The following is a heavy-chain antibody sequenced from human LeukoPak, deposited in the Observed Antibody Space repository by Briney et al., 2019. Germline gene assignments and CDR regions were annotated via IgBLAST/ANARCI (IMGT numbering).Heavy chain of an antibody. D-gene: IGHD3-9*01. CDR3: AHRRPQYDILTGYYKPYYYFDY. J-gene: IGHJ4*02. CDR1: GFSLSTSGVG. CDR2: IYWDDDK. Sequence: SGPTLVKPTQTLTLTCTFSGFSLSTSGVGVGWIRQPPGKALEWLALIYWDDDKRYSPSLKSRLTITKDTSKNQVVLTMTNMDPVDTATYYCAHRRPQYDILTGYYKPYYYFDYWGQGTLVTVSS. V-gene: IGHV2-5*02.